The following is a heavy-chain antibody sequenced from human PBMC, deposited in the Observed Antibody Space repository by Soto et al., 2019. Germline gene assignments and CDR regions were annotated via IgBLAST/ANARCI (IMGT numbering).Heavy chain of an antibody. CDR3: ARALYYYDNSGLAY. V-gene: IGHV1-18*01. Sequence: QVRLEQSGPEVKKTGASVKVSCKASGYTFTSYGISWVRQAPGQGLEWMGWINIYSGDANYAQSFQDRVTMTRDTSTNTVDMEMRTLRSDDTAVYYCARALYYYDNSGLAYWGQGTLVTVSS. CDR1: GYTFTSYG. CDR2: INIYSGDA. J-gene: IGHJ4*02. D-gene: IGHD3-22*01.